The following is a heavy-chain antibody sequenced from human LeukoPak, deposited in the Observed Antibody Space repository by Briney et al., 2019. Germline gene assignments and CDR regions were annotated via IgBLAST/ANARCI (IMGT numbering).Heavy chain of an antibody. Sequence: GASVKVSCKASGYTFTGYYMHWARQAPGQGLEWMGWINPNSGGTNYAQKFQGRVTMTRDTSISTAYMELSRLRSDDTAVYYCAREWYDFWSGYYIPYNWFDPWGQGTLVTVSS. CDR1: GYTFTGYY. CDR3: AREWYDFWSGYYIPYNWFDP. D-gene: IGHD3-3*01. CDR2: INPNSGGT. J-gene: IGHJ5*02. V-gene: IGHV1-2*02.